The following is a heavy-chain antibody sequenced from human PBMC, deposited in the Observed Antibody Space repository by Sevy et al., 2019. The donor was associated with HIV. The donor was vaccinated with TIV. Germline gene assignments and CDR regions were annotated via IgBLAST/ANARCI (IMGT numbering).Heavy chain of an antibody. CDR1: GGSISSGNYY. Sequence: SETLSLTCTVSGGSISSGNYYWTWIRQPAGKGLEWIGRIYTSGITNYNPSLKSRVTISLDTSKNQFSLNLSSVTAADTAVYYCARYYYGSGKYYFDYWGQGTLVTVSS. J-gene: IGHJ4*02. D-gene: IGHD3-10*01. CDR2: IYTSGIT. V-gene: IGHV4-61*02. CDR3: ARYYYGSGKYYFDY.